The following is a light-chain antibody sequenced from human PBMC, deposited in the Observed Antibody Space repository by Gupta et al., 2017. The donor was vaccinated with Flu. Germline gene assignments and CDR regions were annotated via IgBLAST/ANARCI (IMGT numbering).Light chain of an antibody. CDR1: QDIAND. Sequence: SLSASVGDRVTVTCRASQDIANDLHWYQQTPGKPPKLLIYGTSRLLSGVPSRFSGSGTGTXFTLTIXSLNLEDVATYYCQQSHSPPRTFGXGTRVEIK. J-gene: IGKJ1*01. CDR3: QQSHSPPRT. V-gene: IGKV1-39*01. CDR2: GTS.